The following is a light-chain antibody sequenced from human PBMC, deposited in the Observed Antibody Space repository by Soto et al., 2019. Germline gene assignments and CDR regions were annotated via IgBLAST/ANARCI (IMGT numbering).Light chain of an antibody. CDR2: GAS. Sequence: EIVLTQSPGALSLSPGERATLSCRASQTVSDNYLAWYQQKPGQAPRLLIYGASTRATGIPDRFSGSGSGTYFPLTISRLEPEDFAVYYCQQYGGSPRVSFGGGTKVEIK. CDR1: QTVSDNY. V-gene: IGKV3-20*01. CDR3: QQYGGSPRVS. J-gene: IGKJ4*01.